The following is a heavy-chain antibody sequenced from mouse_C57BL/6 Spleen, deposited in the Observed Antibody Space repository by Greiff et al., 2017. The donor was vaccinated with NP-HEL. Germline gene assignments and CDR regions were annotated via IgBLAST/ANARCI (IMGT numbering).Heavy chain of an antibody. CDR2: INPSSGYT. J-gene: IGHJ2*01. CDR1: GYTFTGYW. D-gene: IGHD2-14*01. Sequence: QVQLKQSGAELAKPGASVKLSCKASGYTFTGYWMHWVKQRPGQGLEWIGYINPSSGYTKYNQKFKDKATLTADKSSSTAYMQLSSLTSEDSAVYYCAREEGTTVYFDYWGQGTTLTVSS. CDR3: AREEGTTVYFDY. V-gene: IGHV1-7*01.